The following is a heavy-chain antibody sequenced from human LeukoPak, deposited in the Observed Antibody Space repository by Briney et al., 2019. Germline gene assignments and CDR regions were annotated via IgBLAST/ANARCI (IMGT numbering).Heavy chain of an antibody. D-gene: IGHD3-3*01. CDR3: AKGLLRFLEWTFDP. CDR1: GFTFSSYG. J-gene: IGHJ5*02. Sequence: PGGSLRLSCAASGFTFSSYGMHWVRQAPGKGLEWVAFIRFDGSNKYYADSVKGRFTISRDNSKNTVYLQMNGLRAEDTAVYYCAKGLLRFLEWTFDPWGQGTLVTVSS. V-gene: IGHV3-30*02. CDR2: IRFDGSNK.